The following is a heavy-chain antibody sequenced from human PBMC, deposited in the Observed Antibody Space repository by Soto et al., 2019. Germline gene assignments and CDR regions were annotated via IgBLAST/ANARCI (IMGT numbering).Heavy chain of an antibody. CDR1: GFTFSSFS. J-gene: IGHJ4*02. V-gene: IGHV3-23*01. CDR2: ITGSGGST. D-gene: IGHD5-18*01. CDR3: AKEGDLIGYNYGSCFDY. Sequence: GGSLRLSCAASGFTFSSFSMSWVRQAPGKGLEWVSAITGSGGSTYYADSVKGRFTISRDNSKNTLYLQMNSLRAEDTAVYYCAKEGDLIGYNYGSCFDYWGQGTLVTVSS.